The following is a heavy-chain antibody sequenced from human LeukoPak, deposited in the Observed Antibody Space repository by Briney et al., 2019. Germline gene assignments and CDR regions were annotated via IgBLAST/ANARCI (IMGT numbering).Heavy chain of an antibody. CDR1: RGTFSSYG. V-gene: IGHV1-18*01. D-gene: IGHD2-15*01. Sequence: ASVKVSCKASRGTFSSYGISWVRQAPGQGLEWMGWISAYNGNTNYAQKLQGRVTMTTDTSTSTAYMELRSLRSDDTAVYYCARDLEVVAATPFDYWGQGTLVTVSS. J-gene: IGHJ4*02. CDR3: ARDLEVVAATPFDY. CDR2: ISAYNGNT.